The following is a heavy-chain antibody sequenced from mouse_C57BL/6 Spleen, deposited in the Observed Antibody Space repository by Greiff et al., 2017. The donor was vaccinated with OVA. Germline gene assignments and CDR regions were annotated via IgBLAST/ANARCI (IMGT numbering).Heavy chain of an antibody. D-gene: IGHD2-5*01. CDR3: AREGENYSNFGAY. V-gene: IGHV2-2*01. CDR2: IWSGGST. J-gene: IGHJ3*01. Sequence: VKLQESGPGLVQPSQSLSITCTVSGFSLTSYGVHWVRQSPGKGLEWLGVIWSGGSTDYNAAFISRLSISKDNSKSQVFFKMNSLQADDTAIYYCAREGENYSNFGAYWGQGTLVTVSA. CDR1: GFSLTSYG.